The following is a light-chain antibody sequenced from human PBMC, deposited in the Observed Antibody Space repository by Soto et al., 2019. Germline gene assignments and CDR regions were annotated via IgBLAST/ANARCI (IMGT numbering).Light chain of an antibody. CDR2: GAS. CDR1: QSVSSSY. J-gene: IGKJ1*01. Sequence: IVLTQSPGTMSLSPGERATLSCRASQSVSSSYSAWYQQKPGQAPRLLIYGASSRATGIPDRFSGSGSGTDFTLTISGLEPEDFAVYYCQQYGSSPWTFGQGTKVDIK. CDR3: QQYGSSPWT. V-gene: IGKV3-20*01.